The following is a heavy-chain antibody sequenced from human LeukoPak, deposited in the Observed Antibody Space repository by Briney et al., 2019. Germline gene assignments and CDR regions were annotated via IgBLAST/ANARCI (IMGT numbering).Heavy chain of an antibody. Sequence: ASVKVSCKASGGTFSSYAISWVRQAPGQGLEWMGGIIPIFGTANYAQKFQGRVTITADKSTSTAYMELSSLRSEDTAVYYCARNGDIVDHYYYYMDVWGKGTTVTVSS. J-gene: IGHJ6*03. CDR1: GGTFSSYA. V-gene: IGHV1-69*06. CDR2: IIPIFGTA. D-gene: IGHD2-15*01. CDR3: ARNGDIVDHYYYYMDV.